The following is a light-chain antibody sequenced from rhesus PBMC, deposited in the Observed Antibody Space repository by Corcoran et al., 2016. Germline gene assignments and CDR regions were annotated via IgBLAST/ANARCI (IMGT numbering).Light chain of an antibody. CDR2: QAS. CDR1: ETVGFFGSHL. CDR3: LQSKRYPRT. Sequence: IVLTQSPASLAVSPGQRATITCRASETVGFFGSHLLHWYQQKPRQTPKVLIYQASNKASGVPARFSGSGAGTDCTRKINTVEPDDAADYYCLQSKRYPRTFGQGTRVEIK. J-gene: IGKJ1*01. V-gene: IGKV7-13*02.